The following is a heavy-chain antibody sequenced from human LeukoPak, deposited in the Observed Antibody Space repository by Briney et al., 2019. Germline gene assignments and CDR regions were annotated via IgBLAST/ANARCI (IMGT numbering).Heavy chain of an antibody. Sequence: GGSLRLSCAASGFTFSSYGMHWVRQAPGMGLEWVAVISYDGSNKYYADSVKGRFTISRDNSKNTLYLQMNSLRAEDTAVYYCATLDTAMADAFDIWGQGTMVTVSS. V-gene: IGHV3-30*03. CDR3: ATLDTAMADAFDI. J-gene: IGHJ3*02. CDR2: ISYDGSNK. CDR1: GFTFSSYG. D-gene: IGHD5-18*01.